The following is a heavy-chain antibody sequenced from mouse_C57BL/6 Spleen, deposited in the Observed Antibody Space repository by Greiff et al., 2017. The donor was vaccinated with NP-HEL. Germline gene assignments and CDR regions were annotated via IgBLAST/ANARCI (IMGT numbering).Heavy chain of an antibody. V-gene: IGHV5-16*01. D-gene: IGHD1-1*01. CDR3: AREGITTVVGGYFDV. J-gene: IGHJ1*03. CDR1: GFTFSDYY. Sequence: EVHLVESEGGLVQPGSSMKLSCTASGFTFSDYYMAWVRQVPEKGLEWVANINYDGSSTYYLDSLKSRSIFSRDNAKNILYLQLSSLKSEDTATYYCAREGITTVVGGYFDVWGTGTPVTVSS. CDR2: INYDGSST.